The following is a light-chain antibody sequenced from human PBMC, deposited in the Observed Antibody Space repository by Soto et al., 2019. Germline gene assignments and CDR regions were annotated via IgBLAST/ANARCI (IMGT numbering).Light chain of an antibody. CDR3: QQSYSTPPTLT. Sequence: DIQMTQSPSSLSASVGDRVTITCRASQSISSYLNWYQQKPGKAPKLLIYAASSLQSGVPSRFSGSGSGTDFTLTISSLQLEDFATYYCQQSYSTPPTLTFGQGTTVQIK. J-gene: IGKJ1*01. CDR1: QSISSY. V-gene: IGKV1-39*01. CDR2: AAS.